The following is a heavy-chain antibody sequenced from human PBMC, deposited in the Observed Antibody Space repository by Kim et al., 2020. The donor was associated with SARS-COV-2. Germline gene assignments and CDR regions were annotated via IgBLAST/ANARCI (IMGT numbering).Heavy chain of an antibody. CDR2: IKQDGSEK. CDR1: GFSFSSYW. V-gene: IGHV3-7*03. J-gene: IGHJ6*02. CDR3: ARGPPYYYYGMDV. Sequence: GGSLRLSCAASGFSFSSYWMSWVRQAPGRGLEWVANIKQDGSEKYYVDSVKGRFTMSRDNANNSLYLQMNSLRAEDTAVYYCARGPPYYYYGMDVWGQGTTVTVSS.